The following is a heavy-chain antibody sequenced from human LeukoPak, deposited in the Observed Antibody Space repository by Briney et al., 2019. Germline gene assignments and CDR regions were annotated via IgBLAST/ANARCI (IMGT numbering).Heavy chain of an antibody. CDR1: GGSFSGYY. CDR2: INHSGST. Sequence: PSETLSLTCAVYGGSFSGYYWSWIRQPPGKGLEWIGEINHSGSTNYNPSLKSRVTISVGTSKNQFSLKLSSVTAADTAVYYCARGRPSGYYWAYYYMDVWGKGTTVTVSS. J-gene: IGHJ6*03. V-gene: IGHV4-34*01. D-gene: IGHD5-12*01. CDR3: ARGRPSGYYWAYYYMDV.